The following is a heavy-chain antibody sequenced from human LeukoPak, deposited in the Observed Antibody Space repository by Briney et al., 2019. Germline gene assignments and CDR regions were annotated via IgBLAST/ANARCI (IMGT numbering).Heavy chain of an antibody. CDR1: GGSLSGYY. J-gene: IGHJ4*02. D-gene: IGHD2-2*02. Sequence: SETLSLTCAVYGGSLSGYYWSWIRQPPGKGLEWIGEINHSGSTNYNPSLKSRVTISVDTSKNQFSLKLSSVTAADTAVYYCARGRGVVPAAITTLYYFDYWGQGTLVTVSS. CDR3: ARGRGVVPAAITTLYYFDY. V-gene: IGHV4-34*01. CDR2: INHSGST.